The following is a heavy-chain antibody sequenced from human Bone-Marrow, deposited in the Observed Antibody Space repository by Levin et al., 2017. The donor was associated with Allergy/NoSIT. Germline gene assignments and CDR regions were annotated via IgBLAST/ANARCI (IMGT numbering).Heavy chain of an antibody. V-gene: IGHV3-48*02. J-gene: IGHJ1*01. CDR1: GFTFSYYG. CDR2: IMSTGSTI. Sequence: QTGGSLRLSCEASGFTFSYYGMNWVRQAPGKGLEWIAYIMSTGSTIYYAESVEGRFTISRDNARNSLYLQMNSLTDDDTAVYFCVSFNSGEYFNHWGQGTLVTVSS. CDR3: VSFNSGEYFNH. D-gene: IGHD4-23*01.